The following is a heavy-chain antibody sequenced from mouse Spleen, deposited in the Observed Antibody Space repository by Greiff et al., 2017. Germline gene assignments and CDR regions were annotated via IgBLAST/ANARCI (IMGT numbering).Heavy chain of an antibody. CDR3: WGNYVGFDY. V-gene: IGHV1-15*01. J-gene: IGHJ2*01. D-gene: IGHD2-1*01. CDR2: IDPETGGT. Sequence: QVHVKQSGAELVRPGASVTLSCKASGYTFTDYEMHWVKQTPVHGLEWIGAIDPETGGTAYNQKFKGKAILTADKSSSTAYMELRSLTSEDSAVYYCWGNYVGFDYWGQGTTLTVSS. CDR1: GYTFTDYE.